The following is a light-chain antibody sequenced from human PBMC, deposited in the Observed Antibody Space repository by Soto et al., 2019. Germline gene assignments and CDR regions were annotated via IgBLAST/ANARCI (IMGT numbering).Light chain of an antibody. CDR2: LNSDGSH. CDR3: QTWGTGIQV. V-gene: IGLV4-69*01. CDR1: SGHTTYA. J-gene: IGLJ2*01. Sequence: QAVVTQSPSASASLGASVKLTCTLTSGHTTYAIAWHQHQSERGPRYLMRLNSDGSHTKGDGIPDRFSGSSSGAERYLTISSLQSDDEADYYCQTWGTGIQVFGGGTKVTVL.